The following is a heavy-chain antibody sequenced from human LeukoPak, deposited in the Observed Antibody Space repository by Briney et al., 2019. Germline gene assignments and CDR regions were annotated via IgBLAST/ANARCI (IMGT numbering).Heavy chain of an antibody. CDR3: AKDGDIVATIRGYFDY. CDR1: GFTFSNAW. J-gene: IGHJ4*02. CDR2: ISGSGGST. V-gene: IGHV3-23*01. D-gene: IGHD5-12*01. Sequence: GGSLRLSCAASGFTFSNAWMSWVRQAPGKGLEWVSAISGSGGSTYYADSVKGRFTISRDNSKNTLYLQMNSLRAEDTAVYYCAKDGDIVATIRGYFDYWGQGTLVTVSS.